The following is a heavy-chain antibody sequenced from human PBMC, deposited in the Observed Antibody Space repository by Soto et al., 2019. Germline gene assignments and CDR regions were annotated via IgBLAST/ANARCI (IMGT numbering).Heavy chain of an antibody. Sequence: EVQLLESGGGVVQPGGSLRLSCAASGFTFSSYAMSWVRQAPGKGLEWVSAISGSGASTYYADSVTGRFTISRHNSKNTLYLHMNSLRAEDTAVYHCAKDLGYSSSAGDYWGQGTLVTVSS. CDR3: AKDLGYSSSAGDY. D-gene: IGHD6-13*01. V-gene: IGHV3-23*01. CDR2: ISGSGAST. J-gene: IGHJ4*02. CDR1: GFTFSSYA.